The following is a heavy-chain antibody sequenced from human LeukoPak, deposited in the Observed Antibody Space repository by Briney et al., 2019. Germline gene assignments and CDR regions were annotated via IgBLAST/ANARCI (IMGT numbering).Heavy chain of an antibody. Sequence: GASVEVSCKASGYTFTSYGISWVRQAPGQGLEWMGWISAYNGNTNYAQKLQGRVTMTTDTSTSTAYMELRSLRSDDTAVYYCARDYYCSSTSCPFIRRYYYGMDVWGQGTTVTVSS. D-gene: IGHD2-2*01. V-gene: IGHV1-18*01. CDR3: ARDYYCSSTSCPFIRRYYYGMDV. CDR1: GYTFTSYG. CDR2: ISAYNGNT. J-gene: IGHJ6*02.